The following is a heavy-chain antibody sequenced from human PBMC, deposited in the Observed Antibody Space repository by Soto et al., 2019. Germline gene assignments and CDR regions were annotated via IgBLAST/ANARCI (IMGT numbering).Heavy chain of an antibody. J-gene: IGHJ4*02. CDR2: ISSSSSYI. V-gene: IGHV3-21*01. Sequence: EVQLVESGGGLVKPGGSLRLSCAASGFTFSSYSMNWVRQAPGKGLEWVSSISSSSSYIYYADSVKGRFTISRDNAKNSLYLQMNSLRAEDTAVYYCARVPTVTPWGYFDYWGQGTLVTVSS. CDR3: ARVPTVTPWGYFDY. CDR1: GFTFSSYS. D-gene: IGHD4-17*01.